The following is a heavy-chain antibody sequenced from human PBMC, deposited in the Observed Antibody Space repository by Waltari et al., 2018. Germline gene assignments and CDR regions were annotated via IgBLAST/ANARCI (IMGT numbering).Heavy chain of an antibody. V-gene: IGHV4-4*07. D-gene: IGHD2-2*01. Sequence: QVQLQESGPGLVKPSETLSLPCTVSGGSISSYYWSWIRPPAGKGLEWIGRIYTSGSTNYNPSLKSRVTMSVDTSKNQFSLKLSSVTAADTAVYYCARYSSSTSCYERWFDPWGQGTLVTVSS. CDR3: ARYSSSTSCYERWFDP. CDR1: GGSISSYY. J-gene: IGHJ5*02. CDR2: IYTSGST.